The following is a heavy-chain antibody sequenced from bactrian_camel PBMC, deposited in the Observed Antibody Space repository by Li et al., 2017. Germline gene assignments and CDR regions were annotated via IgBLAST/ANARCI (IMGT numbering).Heavy chain of an antibody. CDR3: AAAKHPSTCLRRGLGGDFDY. CDR2: IGIYGST. CDR1: ADSIRRDC. D-gene: IGHD7*01. J-gene: IGHJ6*01. Sequence: QVQLVESGGGSVQAGGSLRLSCAASADSIRRDCMGWFRQAPGKERKGVATIGIYGSTDYSDSVKGRFTISRDNAKNTMYLQMNGLEESDTAMYYCAAAKHPSTCLRRGLGGDFDYLGQGTQVTVS. V-gene: IGHV3S53*01.